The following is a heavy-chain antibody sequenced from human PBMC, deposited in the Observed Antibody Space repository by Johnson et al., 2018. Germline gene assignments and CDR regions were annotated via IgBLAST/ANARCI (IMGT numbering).Heavy chain of an antibody. Sequence: VQLQASGPGLVTPSETLSLIRTVSGGSISRYYWSWIRPPPGQRPVWNAYVYYSRSTNYTPSLKGRLPLLGHAATHPLALPLNSVTAPDTAVYYCVTTLTSYFDTSGHEVRRYSFHIWGQGTMVTVSS. CDR3: VTTLTSYFDTSGHEVRRYSFHI. J-gene: IGHJ3*02. CDR2: VYYSRST. D-gene: IGHD3-22*01. CDR1: GGSISRYY. V-gene: IGHV4-59*01.